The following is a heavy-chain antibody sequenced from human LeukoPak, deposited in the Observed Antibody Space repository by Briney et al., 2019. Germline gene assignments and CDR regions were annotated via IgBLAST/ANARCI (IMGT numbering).Heavy chain of an antibody. J-gene: IGHJ4*02. V-gene: IGHV3-23*01. CDR3: AKVSYCSSTSCYPKFDY. D-gene: IGHD2-2*01. CDR2: ISGSGGST. CDR1: GFTFSSYA. Sequence: PGGSLRLSCAASGFTFSSYAMSWVRQAPGKGQEWVSAISGSGGSTYYADSVKGRFTISRDNSKNTLYLQMNSLRAEDTAVYYCAKVSYCSSTSCYPKFDYWGQGTLVTVSS.